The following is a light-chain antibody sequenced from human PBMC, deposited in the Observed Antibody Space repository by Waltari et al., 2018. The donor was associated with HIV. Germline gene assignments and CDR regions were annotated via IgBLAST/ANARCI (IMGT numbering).Light chain of an antibody. J-gene: IGLJ3*02. Sequence: QSVVTQPPSVSGAPGQRITISCSGSSSNLGAGYDVHWYQQLPGTAPKVIIYDNNKRPSGVPDRYSGSKSGTSASLAITGLQAEDEAEYYCQSYDTSLSAVVFGGGTKVTVL. CDR1: SSNLGAGYD. CDR3: QSYDTSLSAVV. CDR2: DNN. V-gene: IGLV1-40*01.